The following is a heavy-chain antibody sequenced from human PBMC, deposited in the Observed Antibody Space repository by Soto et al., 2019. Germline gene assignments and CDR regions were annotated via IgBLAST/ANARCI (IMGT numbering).Heavy chain of an antibody. CDR2: ISANGGGT. CDR1: GGTGSSYA. V-gene: IGHV3-23*01. CDR3: PKRRGVMAVAGHVNY. Sequence: PCWLLGLFCAASGGTGSSYAMNLVLQTPGKGLEWVSAISANGGGTYYADSVNGRFTISRDNSKNTLYLHMNSMRSEHTAVYHCPKRRGVMAVAGHVNYWGEGILVTVSS. J-gene: IGHJ4*02. D-gene: IGHD6-19*01.